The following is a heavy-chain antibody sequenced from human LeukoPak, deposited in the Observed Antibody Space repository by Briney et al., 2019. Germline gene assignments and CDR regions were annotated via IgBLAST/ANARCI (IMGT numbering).Heavy chain of an antibody. CDR1: GFTFSSYE. Sequence: GGPLRLSCAASGFTFSSYEMNWVRQAPGKGLEWVSYISSSGSTIYYADSVKGRFTISRDNAKSSLYLQMNSLRAEDTAVYYCARVSGWYYYYGMDVWGQGTTVTVSS. V-gene: IGHV3-48*03. J-gene: IGHJ6*02. CDR2: ISSSGSTI. CDR3: ARVSGWYYYYGMDV. D-gene: IGHD6-19*01.